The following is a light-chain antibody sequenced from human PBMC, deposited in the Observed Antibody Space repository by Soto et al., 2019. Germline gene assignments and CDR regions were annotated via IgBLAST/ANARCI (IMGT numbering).Light chain of an antibody. V-gene: IGKV1-5*03. CDR2: KAS. J-gene: IGKJ5*01. Sequence: DIQMTQSPSTLSASVGDRVTITCRASQSISSWLAWYQQNPGKAPKLLIYKASSLETGVPSRFSGSGSGTDFTLTISSLQPDDFATYYCQQYNSYPITVGHGTRLEIK. CDR1: QSISSW. CDR3: QQYNSYPIT.